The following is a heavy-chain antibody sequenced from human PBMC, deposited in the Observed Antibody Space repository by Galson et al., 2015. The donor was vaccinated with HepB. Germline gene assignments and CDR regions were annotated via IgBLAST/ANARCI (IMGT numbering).Heavy chain of an antibody. J-gene: IGHJ4*02. Sequence: SLRLSCAASGFTFSSYAMHWVRQAPGKGLEYVSAISSNGGSTYYADSVKGRFTISRDNSKNTLYLQMSSLRAEDTAVYYCVKDGVAAETMIVVVINYFDYWGQGTLVTVSS. CDR3: VKDGVAAETMIVVVINYFDY. V-gene: IGHV3-64D*06. CDR1: GFTFSSYA. CDR2: ISSNGGST. D-gene: IGHD3-22*01.